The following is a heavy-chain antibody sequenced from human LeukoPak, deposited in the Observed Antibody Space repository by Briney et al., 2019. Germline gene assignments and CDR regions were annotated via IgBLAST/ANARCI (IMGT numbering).Heavy chain of an antibody. D-gene: IGHD6-13*01. CDR3: RTADGYYYYYMDV. CDR1: GGSISSSSYY. V-gene: IGHV4-39*01. Sequence: SETLSVTCTVSGGSISSSSYYWGWIRQPPGKGLEWIGSIYYSGSTYYNPSLKSRVTISVDTSKNQFSLKLSSVTAADTAVYYCRTADGYYYYYMDVWGKGTTVTISS. J-gene: IGHJ6*03. CDR2: IYYSGST.